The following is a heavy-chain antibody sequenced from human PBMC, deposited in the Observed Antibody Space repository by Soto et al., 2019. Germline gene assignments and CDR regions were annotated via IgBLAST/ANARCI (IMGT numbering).Heavy chain of an antibody. CDR3: ARSGYYWPLDH. CDR1: GFTFSDYY. J-gene: IGHJ4*02. V-gene: IGHV3-11*06. CDR2: ITGTSNDA. D-gene: IGHD3-22*01. Sequence: GGSLRLSCAVSGFTFSDYYMSWVRQAPGKGLEWVSYITGTSNDAHYADSVKGRFTISRDNAKNSLYLQMNSLRAEDTAVYYWARSGYYWPLDHWGQGTLVTVSS.